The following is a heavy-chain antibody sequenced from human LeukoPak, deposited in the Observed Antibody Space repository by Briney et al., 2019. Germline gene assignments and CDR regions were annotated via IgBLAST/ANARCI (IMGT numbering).Heavy chain of an antibody. CDR3: ARDRAEYTTDFWSGYRYYYYYMDV. CDR2: ISSASGSI. J-gene: IGHJ6*03. Sequence: GGSLRLSCAASGFTFSSYSMNWVRQAPGKGLEWVSYISSASGSIYYADSVKGRFTISRDNAKNSLYLQMNSLRAEDTAVYYCARDRAEYTTDFWSGYRYYYYYMDVWGKGTTVTVSS. V-gene: IGHV3-48*04. CDR1: GFTFSSYS. D-gene: IGHD3-3*01.